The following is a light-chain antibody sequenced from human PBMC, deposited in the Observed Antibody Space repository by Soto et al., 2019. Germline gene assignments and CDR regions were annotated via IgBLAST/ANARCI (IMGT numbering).Light chain of an antibody. CDR2: WAS. CDR3: QQYYSTRT. CDR1: QSVLYSSNNKNY. Sequence: DIVMTQSPDSLAVSLGERATINRKSSQSVLYSSNNKNYLAWYQQKPGQPPKLLIYWASTRESGVPDRFSGSASGTDFTLTISSLQAEDVAVYYCQQYYSTRTFGQGTKVEIK. V-gene: IGKV4-1*01. J-gene: IGKJ1*01.